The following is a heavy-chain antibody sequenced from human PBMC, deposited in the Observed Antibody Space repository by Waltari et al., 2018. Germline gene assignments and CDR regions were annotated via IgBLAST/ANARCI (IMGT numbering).Heavy chain of an antibody. J-gene: IGHJ6*03. Sequence: QVQLQQWGAGLLKPSETLSLTCAVYGGSFSGYYWSWIRQPPGKGLEWIGEINHSGSTNYNPSLKSRVTISVDTSKNQFSLKLSSVTAADTAVYYCARGVVAARYYYYYIDVWGKGTTVTVSS. D-gene: IGHD2-15*01. CDR1: GGSFSGYY. CDR3: ARGVVAARYYYYYIDV. V-gene: IGHV4-34*01. CDR2: INHSGST.